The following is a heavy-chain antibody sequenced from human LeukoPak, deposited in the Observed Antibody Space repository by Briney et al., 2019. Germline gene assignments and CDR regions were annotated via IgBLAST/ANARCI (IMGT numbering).Heavy chain of an antibody. CDR2: IYTSGST. D-gene: IGHD3-9*01. V-gene: IGHV4-4*07. J-gene: IGHJ4*02. CDR1: GNAFGDYY. CDR3: ARETYSNILTGTDY. Sequence: SETLSLTCTVSGNAFGDYYWSWIRQRAGKGLRWIWRIYTSGSTTYNPSLKSRVTMSVDTSTTQYSLNLMSVTAADTAVYYCARETYSNILTGTDYWGPGTLVTVSS.